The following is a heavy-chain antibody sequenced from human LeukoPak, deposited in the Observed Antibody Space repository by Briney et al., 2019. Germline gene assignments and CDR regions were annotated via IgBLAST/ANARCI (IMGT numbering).Heavy chain of an antibody. CDR2: ISSSSSYI. CDR1: GFPFSNYN. Sequence: NAGGSLRLSCVASGFPFSNYNMNWVRQAPGKGLEWVSSISSSSSYIYYADSVKGRFTISRDNAKNSLYVQMNSLRAEDTAVYYCVRDVRYRMDVWGQGTTVTVSS. J-gene: IGHJ6*02. V-gene: IGHV3-21*01. CDR3: VRDVRYRMDV.